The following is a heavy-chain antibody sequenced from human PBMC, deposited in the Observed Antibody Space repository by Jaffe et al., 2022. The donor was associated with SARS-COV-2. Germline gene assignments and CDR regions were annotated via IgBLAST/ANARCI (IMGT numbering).Heavy chain of an antibody. V-gene: IGHV3-23*01. CDR1: GGSVSSDSF. CDR2: IRGSDGLRDSDGRT. J-gene: IGHJ5*01. CDR3: AKGDCGGDCYLTDS. Sequence: VQLQESGPGLVKPSETLSLNCTVSGGSVSSDSFHWSWIRQPPGKGLEWVSGIRGSDGLRDSDGRTSYADSVRGRFTISRDNSKHTLYLQMNSLRADDTAVYYCAKGDCGGDCYLTDSWGQGTLVTVSS. D-gene: IGHD2-21*02.